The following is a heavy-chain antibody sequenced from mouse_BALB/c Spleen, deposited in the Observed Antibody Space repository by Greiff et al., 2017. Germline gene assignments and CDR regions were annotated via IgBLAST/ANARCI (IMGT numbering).Heavy chain of an antibody. CDR1: GFTFSSFG. Sequence: EVKLVESGGGLVQPGGSRKLSCAASGFTFSSFGMHWVRQAPEKGLEWVAYISSGSSTIYYADTVKGRFTISRDNPKNTLFLQMTSLRSEDTAMYYCARGDWDGFAYWGQGTLVTVSA. V-gene: IGHV5-17*02. CDR2: ISSGSSTI. D-gene: IGHD4-1*01. J-gene: IGHJ3*01. CDR3: ARGDWDGFAY.